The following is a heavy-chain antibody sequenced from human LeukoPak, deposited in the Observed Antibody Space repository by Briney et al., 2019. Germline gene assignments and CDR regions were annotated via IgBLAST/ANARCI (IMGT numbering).Heavy chain of an antibody. J-gene: IGHJ5*02. CDR3: AYSSSWYYSWFDP. V-gene: IGHV4-59*08. Sequence: KPSETLSLTCTVSGGSISSYYWSWIRQPPGKGLEWIGYIYYSGSTNYNPSLKSRVTISVDTSKNQFSLKLSSVTAADTAVYYCAYSSSWYYSWFDPWGQGTLVTVSS. CDR1: GGSISSYY. CDR2: IYYSGST. D-gene: IGHD6-13*01.